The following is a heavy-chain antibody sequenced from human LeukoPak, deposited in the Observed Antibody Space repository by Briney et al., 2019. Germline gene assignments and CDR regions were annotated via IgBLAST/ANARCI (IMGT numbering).Heavy chain of an antibody. CDR2: INHSGST. Sequence: SETLSLTCAVYGGSFSTYYWSWIRQPPGKGLEWIGEINHSGSTNYNPSLKSRVTISVDTSKNQFSLKLSSVTAADTAVCYCAVSPPDYWGQGTLVTVSS. CDR1: GGSFSTYY. V-gene: IGHV4-34*01. CDR3: AVSPPDY. J-gene: IGHJ4*02.